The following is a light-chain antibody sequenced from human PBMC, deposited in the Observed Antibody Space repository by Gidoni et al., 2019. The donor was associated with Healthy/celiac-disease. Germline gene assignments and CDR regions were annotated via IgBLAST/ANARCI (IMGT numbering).Light chain of an antibody. CDR1: QSISSW. J-gene: IGKJ1*01. CDR3: QQYNSYPWE. CDR2: KAS. V-gene: IGKV1-5*03. Sequence: DIQLTLSPSTLSASVGDRVTITCRASQSISSWLAWYQQKPGKAPKRLIYKASSLEARVPSRLSGSRSGTEFTFIISSLQPDDYATEYCQQYNSYPWEFGQGTKVEIK.